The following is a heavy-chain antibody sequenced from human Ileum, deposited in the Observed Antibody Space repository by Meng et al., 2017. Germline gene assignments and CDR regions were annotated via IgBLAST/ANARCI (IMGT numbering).Heavy chain of an antibody. CDR3: ARDRGYGFT. CDR1: GFTFSDYY. CDR2: ISTSGSTI. Sequence: GESLKISCATSGFTFSDYYMSWIRQAPGKGLEWVSYISTSGSTIYYADSVKGRFTISRDNAENSLYLQMNSLRAEDTAVYYCARDRGYGFTWGQGTLVTVSS. J-gene: IGHJ5*02. D-gene: IGHD5-18*01. V-gene: IGHV3-11*04.